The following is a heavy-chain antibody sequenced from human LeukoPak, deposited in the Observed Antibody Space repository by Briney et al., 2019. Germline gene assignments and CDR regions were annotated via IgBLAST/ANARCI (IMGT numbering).Heavy chain of an antibody. J-gene: IGHJ1*01. CDR2: ISSNGGST. CDR1: GYTFSRYV. V-gene: IGHV3-64D*06. Sequence: VGSLRLSCSASGYTFSRYVMHWVRQAPGKGLEYVSAISSNGGSTYYADSVKGRFTISRDNSKNTLYLQMSSLRAEDTAVYYCVKVDYHGSGAQYFQHWGQGTRVTVSS. CDR3: VKVDYHGSGAQYFQH. D-gene: IGHD3-10*01.